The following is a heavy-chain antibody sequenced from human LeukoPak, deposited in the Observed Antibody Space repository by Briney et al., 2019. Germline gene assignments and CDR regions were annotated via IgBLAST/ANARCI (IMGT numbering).Heavy chain of an antibody. Sequence: SEXXSXTCAVSGYSISSGYYWGWSRQPPGKGLEWIGSIYHSGSTYYNPSLKSRVTISVDTSKNQFSLKLSSVTAADTAVYYCARRIVGATNFDYWGQGTLVTVSS. J-gene: IGHJ4*02. D-gene: IGHD1-26*01. CDR1: GYSISSGYY. CDR3: ARRIVGATNFDY. CDR2: IYHSGST. V-gene: IGHV4-38-2*01.